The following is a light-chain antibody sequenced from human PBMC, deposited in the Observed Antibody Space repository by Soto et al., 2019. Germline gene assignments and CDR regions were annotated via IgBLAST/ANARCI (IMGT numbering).Light chain of an antibody. CDR3: QQYGSSPGT. CDR2: RAS. CDR1: QSVSGRY. J-gene: IGKJ1*01. Sequence: EIVLTQSPGTLSLSPGERVTLSCRASQSVSGRYLAWYQQKPGQAPRLLIYRASSRVTGIPDRCSGSGSGTDFTLTINRLEPEDFAVYYCQQYGSSPGTFGQGTKVEIK. V-gene: IGKV3-20*01.